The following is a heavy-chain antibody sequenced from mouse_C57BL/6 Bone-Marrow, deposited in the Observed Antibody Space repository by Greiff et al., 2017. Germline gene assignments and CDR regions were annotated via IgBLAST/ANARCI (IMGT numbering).Heavy chain of an antibody. V-gene: IGHV1-78*01. CDR3: ARSNTTVVAPAY. Sequence: QVHVKQSDAELVKPGASVKISCKVSGYTFTDHTLHWMKQRPEPGLEWIGYIYPRDGSTTYNEKFKGKATLTADKSSSTAYMQRNSLTSEDSAVYFCARSNTTVVAPAYWGQGTLVTVSA. CDR2: IYPRDGST. D-gene: IGHD1-1*01. J-gene: IGHJ3*01. CDR1: GYTFTDHT.